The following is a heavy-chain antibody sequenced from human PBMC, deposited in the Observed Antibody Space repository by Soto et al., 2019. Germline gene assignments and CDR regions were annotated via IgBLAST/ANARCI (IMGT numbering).Heavy chain of an antibody. CDR3: ARESEDLTSNFDY. CDR2: ISSTTNYI. Sequence: XGALRLSCAASGFTFPWYSMNWVRPAPGKGLEWVSSISSTTNYIYYGDSMKGRFTISRDNAKNSLYLEMNSLRAEDTAVYYCARESEDLTSNFDYWGQGTLVTVSS. V-gene: IGHV3-21*06. CDR1: GFTFPWYS. J-gene: IGHJ4*02.